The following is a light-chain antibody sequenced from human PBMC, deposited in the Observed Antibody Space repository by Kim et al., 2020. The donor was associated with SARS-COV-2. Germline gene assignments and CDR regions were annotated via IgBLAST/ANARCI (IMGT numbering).Light chain of an antibody. CDR1: KLGDKY. CDR3: QAWDSSTHNYV. Sequence: SYELTQPPSVSVSPGQTASITCSGYKLGDKYVSWYQQKPGQSPVVVIYQDNQRPSGIPERFSGSNSGNTATLTISGTQAMDEADYYCQAWDSSTHNYVFGAETNVTVL. V-gene: IGLV3-1*01. CDR2: QDN. J-gene: IGLJ1*01.